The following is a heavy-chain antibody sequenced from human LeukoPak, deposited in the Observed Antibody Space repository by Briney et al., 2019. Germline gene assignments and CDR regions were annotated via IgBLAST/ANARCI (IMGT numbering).Heavy chain of an antibody. CDR2: MDPNSGDT. J-gene: IGHJ3*01. CDR1: GYNFTFSY. Sequence: ASVKVSCKCSGYNFTFSYMHWMRQAPGQGLEWMGWMDPNSGDTIYAPKFQGRVSMTRDTSITTAYMELSSLTFDDSAMYYCATKGGLTPNTLAMWGHGTMVTVSS. V-gene: IGHV1-2*02. CDR3: ATKGGLTPNTLAM. D-gene: IGHD2-15*01.